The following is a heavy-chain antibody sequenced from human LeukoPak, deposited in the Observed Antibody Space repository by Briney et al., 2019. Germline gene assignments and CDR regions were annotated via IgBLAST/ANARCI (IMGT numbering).Heavy chain of an antibody. V-gene: IGHV4-59*01. CDR2: VYYSGST. D-gene: IGHD2-2*01. CDR1: GASISSYY. J-gene: IGHJ4*02. CDR3: ASAGYCSSTSCYRGIFGY. Sequence: SETLSLTCTVSGASISSYYWTWIRQPPGKGLEWIGCVYYSGSTNYNPSLKSRVTISVDTSKNQFSLKLSSVTAADTAVYYCASAGYCSSTSCYRGIFGYWGQGTLVTVSS.